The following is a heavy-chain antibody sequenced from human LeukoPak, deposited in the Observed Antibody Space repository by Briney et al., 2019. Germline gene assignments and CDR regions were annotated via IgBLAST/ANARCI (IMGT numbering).Heavy chain of an antibody. V-gene: IGHV4-31*03. J-gene: IGHJ4*02. Sequence: PSETLSFTCTVSGGSISSGGYYWSWIRQHPGKGLEWIGYIYYSGSTYYNPSLKSRVTISVDTSKNQFSLKLSSVTAADTAVYYCAGDRSWVKIDYWGQGILVTVSS. CDR3: AGDRSWVKIDY. D-gene: IGHD1-26*01. CDR2: IYYSGST. CDR1: GGSISSGGYY.